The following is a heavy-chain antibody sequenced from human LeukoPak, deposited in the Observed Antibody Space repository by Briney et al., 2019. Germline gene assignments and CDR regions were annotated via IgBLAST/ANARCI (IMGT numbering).Heavy chain of an antibody. CDR2: INPNSGGT. J-gene: IGHJ3*02. Sequence: ASVKVSCKASGYTFTGYYMHWVRQAPGRGLEWMGWINPNSGGTNYAQKFQGRVTMTRDTSISTAYMELSRLRSDDTAVYYCARGKWELLRAFDIWGQGTMVTVSS. CDR1: GYTFTGYY. CDR3: ARGKWELLRAFDI. V-gene: IGHV1-2*02. D-gene: IGHD1-26*01.